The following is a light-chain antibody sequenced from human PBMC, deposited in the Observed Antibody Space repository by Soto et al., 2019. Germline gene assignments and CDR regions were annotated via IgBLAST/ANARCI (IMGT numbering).Light chain of an antibody. CDR3: QQYYSPPYT. CDR1: QSILSTSNYNTF. CDR2: WAS. J-gene: IGKJ2*01. V-gene: IGKV4-1*01. Sequence: DIVMTQSPDSLAVSLGDRATINCKSSQSILSTSNYNTFLAWFQQKPGQPPRLLIYWASTRESGVPDRFSGSGSGTDFTLTISSLQREDVAVYYCQQYYSPPYTFGQGTKLEIK.